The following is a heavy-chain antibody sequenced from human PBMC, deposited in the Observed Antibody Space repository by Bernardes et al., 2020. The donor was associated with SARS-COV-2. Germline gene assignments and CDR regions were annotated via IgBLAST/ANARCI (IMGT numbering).Heavy chain of an antibody. CDR1: GFSFSNYA. J-gene: IGHJ4*02. V-gene: IGHV3-23*01. Sequence: GRSLRVSCAASGFSFSNYAMSWVRQAPGKGLEWVSAISGSGGSTYYADSVKGRFTISRDTSKNMLYLHMNSLRAEDTAVYYCAKDGGYYHFDYWGQGTLVTVSS. D-gene: IGHD3-22*01. CDR3: AKDGGYYHFDY. CDR2: ISGSGGST.